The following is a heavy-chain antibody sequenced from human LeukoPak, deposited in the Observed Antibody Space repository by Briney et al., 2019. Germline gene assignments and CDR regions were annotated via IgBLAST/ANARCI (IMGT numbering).Heavy chain of an antibody. V-gene: IGHV3-30*04. CDR1: GFTFSTYA. CDR3: AKDSRYNYGYFFDY. D-gene: IGHD5-18*01. J-gene: IGHJ4*02. Sequence: PGGSLRLSCAASGFTFSTYAIHWVRQAPGKGLEWVAVISFDGVNTFYADSVRGRFTISRDNSKSTLYLQMNSLRAEDTAVYYCAKDSRYNYGYFFDYWGQGILVTVSS. CDR2: ISFDGVNT.